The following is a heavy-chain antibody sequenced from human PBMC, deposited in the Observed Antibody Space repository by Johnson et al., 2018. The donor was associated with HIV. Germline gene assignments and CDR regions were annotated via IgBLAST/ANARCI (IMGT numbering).Heavy chain of an antibody. CDR2: ISYDGSNK. D-gene: IGHD3-22*01. J-gene: IGHJ3*02. Sequence: QVQLVESGGGVVQPGRSLRLSCAASGFTFSSYWMHWVRQGPGKGLVWVAVISYDGSNKYYADSVKGRFTISRDNSKNTLYLQMNSLKTEDTAVYYCTTASGYYPFFDAFDMWGQGTMVTVSS. CDR1: GFTFSSYW. V-gene: IGHV3-30*03. CDR3: TTASGYYPFFDAFDM.